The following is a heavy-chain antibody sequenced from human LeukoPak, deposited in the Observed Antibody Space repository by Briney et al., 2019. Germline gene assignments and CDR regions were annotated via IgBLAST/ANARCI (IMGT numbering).Heavy chain of an antibody. Sequence: PSETLSLTCAVYGGSFSGYYWSWIRQPPGKGLEWIGEINHSGSTNYNPSLKSRVTISVDTSKNQFSLKLSSVTAADTAVYYCATSGWYLLPGIYWGQGTLVTVSS. CDR1: GGSFSGYY. J-gene: IGHJ4*02. D-gene: IGHD6-19*01. V-gene: IGHV4-34*01. CDR3: ATSGWYLLPGIY. CDR2: INHSGST.